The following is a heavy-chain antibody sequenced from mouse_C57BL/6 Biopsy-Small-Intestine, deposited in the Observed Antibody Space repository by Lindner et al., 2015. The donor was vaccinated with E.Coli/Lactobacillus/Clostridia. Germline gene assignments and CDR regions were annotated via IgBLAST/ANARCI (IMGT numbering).Heavy chain of an antibody. D-gene: IGHD2-14*01. Sequence: SVKVSCKASGYTFTFYYMHWVRQAPGRGLEWMGIISPGDGSTTFAQNFQGRVAMTRDTSTRTVYMELFSLRSEDTAVYYCVRADSSGWYRLDSWGQGTPVTVSS. J-gene: IGHJ4*01. V-gene: IGHV1-53*01. CDR3: VRADSSGWYRLDS. CDR2: ISPGDGST. CDR1: GYTFTFYY.